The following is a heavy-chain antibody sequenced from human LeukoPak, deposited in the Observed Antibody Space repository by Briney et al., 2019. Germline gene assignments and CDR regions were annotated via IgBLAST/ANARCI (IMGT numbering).Heavy chain of an antibody. J-gene: IGHJ5*02. V-gene: IGHV1-46*01. D-gene: IGHD6-19*01. CDR1: GYTFTSYY. CDR3: ARAVPYSDWYLAVAGPNWFDP. Sequence: ASVKVSCKASGYTFTSYYMHWVRQAPGQGLEWMGIINPSGGSTSYALKFQGRVTMTRDTPTSTVYMELSSLRSEDTAVYYCARAVPYSDWYLAVAGPNWFDPWGQGTLVTVSS. CDR2: INPSGGST.